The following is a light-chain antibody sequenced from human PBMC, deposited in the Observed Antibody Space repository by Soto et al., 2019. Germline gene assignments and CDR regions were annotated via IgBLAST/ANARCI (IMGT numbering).Light chain of an antibody. CDR3: QQYGTPRSVT. CDR2: GAS. Sequence: EIVMTQSPATLSVSPGERATLSCRASQTISNNLAWYQQKPGQAPRLLIYGASTRASGIPARFSGRGSGTEFTLTISSLQSEDFAVYYCQQYGTPRSVTFGQGTRL. CDR1: QTISNN. V-gene: IGKV3-15*01. J-gene: IGKJ5*01.